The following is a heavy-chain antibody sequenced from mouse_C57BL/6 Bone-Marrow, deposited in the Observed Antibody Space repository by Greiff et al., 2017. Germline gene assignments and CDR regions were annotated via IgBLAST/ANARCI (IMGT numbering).Heavy chain of an antibody. Sequence: EVKLLESGGDLVKPGGSLKLSCAASGFTFSSYGMSWVRQTPDKRLEWVATISSGGSYTYYTDSVKGRFTISRDNAKNTLYLQMSSLNSEDTAMYYCARNYYAMDYWGQGTSVTVSS. CDR1: GFTFSSYG. CDR2: ISSGGSYT. V-gene: IGHV5-6*01. J-gene: IGHJ4*01. CDR3: ARNYYAMDY.